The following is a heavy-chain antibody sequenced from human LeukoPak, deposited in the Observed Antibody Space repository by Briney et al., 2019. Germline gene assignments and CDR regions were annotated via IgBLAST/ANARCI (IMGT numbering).Heavy chain of an antibody. V-gene: IGHV3-48*01. CDR1: GFTFSRFN. CDR2: ISTTGTI. J-gene: IGHJ4*02. Sequence: GGSLRLSCAASGFTFSRFNMNWLRQAPGKGLQWLSYISTTGTIYYAESVKGRFSISRDNAKNSLYLQMNSLRPEDTAVYYCARDSLIFGVVTTFDYWGQGTLVTVSS. CDR3: ARDSLIFGVVTTFDY. D-gene: IGHD3-3*01.